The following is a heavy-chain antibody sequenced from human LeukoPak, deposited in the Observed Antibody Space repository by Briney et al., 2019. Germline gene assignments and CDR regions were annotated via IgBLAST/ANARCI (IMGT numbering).Heavy chain of an antibody. Sequence: GGSLRLSCAASGFTFSSYAMSWVRQAPGKGLEWVSAISGSGGSTYYADSVKGRFTISRDNSKNTLYPQMNSLRAEDTAVYYCAKVVSGTELESESYFDYWGQGTPVIVSS. J-gene: IGHJ4*02. CDR1: GFTFSSYA. CDR3: AKVVSGTELESESYFDY. CDR2: ISGSGGST. V-gene: IGHV3-23*01. D-gene: IGHD1-26*01.